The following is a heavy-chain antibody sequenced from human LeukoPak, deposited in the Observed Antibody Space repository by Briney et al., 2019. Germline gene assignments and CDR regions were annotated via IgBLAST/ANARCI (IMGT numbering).Heavy chain of an antibody. CDR1: GGSMSSYY. D-gene: IGHD2-21*02. CDR2: IYYSGIT. J-gene: IGHJ5*02. V-gene: IGHV4-59*01. CDR3: ARSVRLLSLATADNWFDP. Sequence: PSETLSLTCTVSGGSMSSYYWSWIRQPPGKGLEWIGYIYYSGITNYNPSLKSRVTISIDTSENQFSLNLRSVTAADTAVYFCARSVRLLSLATADNWFDPWGQGTLVTGSS.